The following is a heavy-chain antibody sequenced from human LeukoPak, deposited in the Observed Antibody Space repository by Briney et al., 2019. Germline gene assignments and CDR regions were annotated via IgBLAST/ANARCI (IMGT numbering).Heavy chain of an antibody. CDR1: GGSISSGSYY. CDR3: AREPLYCSGGSCYSYDY. Sequence: SETLSLTCTVSGGSISSGSYYWSWIRQPAGKGLEWIGRIYTSGSTNYNPSLKSRVTISVDTSKNQFSLKLSSVTAADTAVYYCAREPLYCSGGSCYSYDYWGQGTLVTVSS. D-gene: IGHD2-15*01. CDR2: IYTSGST. J-gene: IGHJ4*02. V-gene: IGHV4-61*02.